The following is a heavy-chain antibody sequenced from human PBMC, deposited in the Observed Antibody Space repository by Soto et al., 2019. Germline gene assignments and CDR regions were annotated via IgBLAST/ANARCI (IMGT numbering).Heavy chain of an antibody. CDR2: IKQDGSEK. CDR1: GFTFSSFW. V-gene: IGHV3-7*03. D-gene: IGHD1-1*01. J-gene: IGHJ6*02. CDR3: ARDNCLERYYGMDV. Sequence: PGGSLRLSCAASGFTFSSFWMSWVRQAPGKGLEWVANIKQDGSEKYYVDSVKGRFTISRDNATNSLYLQMNTLRAEDTAVYYCARDNCLERYYGMDVWGQGTTVTVSS.